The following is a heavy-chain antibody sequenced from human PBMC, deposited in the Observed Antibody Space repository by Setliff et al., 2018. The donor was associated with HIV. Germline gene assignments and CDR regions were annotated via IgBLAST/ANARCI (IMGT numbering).Heavy chain of an antibody. Sequence: ASVKVSCKASGYTFTSYDINWVRQATGQGLEWMGWMNPNSDITVYAQKFQGRVTMTGNPSIDTAYLELSSLTSEDTAVYYCARTHPGSSYFDYWGQGTLVTVSS. CDR3: ARTHPGSSYFDY. CDR2: MNPNSDIT. V-gene: IGHV1-8*01. J-gene: IGHJ4*02. CDR1: GYTFTSYD. D-gene: IGHD3-10*01.